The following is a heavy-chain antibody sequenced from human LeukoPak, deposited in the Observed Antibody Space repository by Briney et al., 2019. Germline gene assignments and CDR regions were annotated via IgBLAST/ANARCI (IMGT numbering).Heavy chain of an antibody. CDR1: GFSLSNYW. D-gene: IGHD3-16*01. J-gene: IGHJ4*02. Sequence: GGSLRLSCSPSGFSLSNYWMHWVRQAPGKGLVWVSSINPDGSATNHADSVKGRFTISRDNAKNTLYLQMNSLRVEDTAVYYCSRDTYGYEDHWGQGTLVTVSS. CDR2: INPDGSAT. V-gene: IGHV3-74*01. CDR3: SRDTYGYEDH.